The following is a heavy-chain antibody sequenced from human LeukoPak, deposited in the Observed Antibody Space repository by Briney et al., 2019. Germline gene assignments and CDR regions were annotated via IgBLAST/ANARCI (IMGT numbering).Heavy chain of an antibody. CDR3: ARQMTPHGNFDY. J-gene: IGHJ4*02. V-gene: IGHV3-13*01. CDR1: GFTLSNFA. D-gene: IGHD1-26*01. CDR2: IGTAGDT. Sequence: GGSLRLSCAASGFTLSNFAMHWVRQATGKGLEWVSAIGTAGDTFSPGSVKGRFTISRENAKNSLYLQMNNLRAEDTAVYYCARQMTPHGNFDYWGQGTLVTVSS.